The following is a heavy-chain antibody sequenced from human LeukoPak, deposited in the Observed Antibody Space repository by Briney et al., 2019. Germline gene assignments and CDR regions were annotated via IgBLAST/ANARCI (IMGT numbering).Heavy chain of an antibody. CDR1: GGSIISSSYY. J-gene: IGHJ4*02. CDR2: IYYSGST. CDR3: ARDLTAAAAIGGVDS. V-gene: IGHV4-39*07. D-gene: IGHD2-2*01. Sequence: SETLSLTCTVSGGSIISSSYYWGWIRQPPGKGLEWIGSIYYSGSTYYNPSLKSRVTISVDTSKNQFSLKLSSVTAADTAVYYCARDLTAAAAIGGVDSWGQGTLVTVSS.